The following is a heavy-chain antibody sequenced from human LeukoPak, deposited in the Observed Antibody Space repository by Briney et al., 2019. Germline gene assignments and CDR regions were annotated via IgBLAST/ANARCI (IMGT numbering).Heavy chain of an antibody. CDR1: GYTFTGYY. Sequence: ASVKVSCKGSGYTFTGYYIHWGRQAPGQGGEWMGWINPNTGGTKYAQRCQDRVTMTRETSISTAYMEVSRLRYDDTAVYYCARPLRVTMIRGPAFRASSDFDPWGQGTLVTVSS. J-gene: IGHJ5*02. CDR3: ARPLRVTMIRGPAFRASSDFDP. CDR2: INPNTGGT. D-gene: IGHD3-10*01. V-gene: IGHV1-2*02.